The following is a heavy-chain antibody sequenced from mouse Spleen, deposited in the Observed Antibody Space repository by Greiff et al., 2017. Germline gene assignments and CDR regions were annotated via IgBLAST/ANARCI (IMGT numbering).Heavy chain of an antibody. CDR3: AREHYYFDY. V-gene: IGHV5-16*01. CDR2: INYDGSST. Sequence: EVKLVESEGGLVQPGSSMKLSCTASGFTFSDYYMAWVRQVPEKGLEWVANINYDGSSTYYLDSLKSRFIISRDNAKNILYLQMSSLKSEDTATYYCAREHYYFDYWGQGTTLTVSS. J-gene: IGHJ2*01. CDR1: GFTFSDYY.